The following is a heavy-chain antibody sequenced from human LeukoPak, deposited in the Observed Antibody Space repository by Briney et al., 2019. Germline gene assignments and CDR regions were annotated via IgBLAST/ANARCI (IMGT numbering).Heavy chain of an antibody. CDR1: GFSFRSYS. Sequence: GGSLRLSCAASGFSFRSYSMDWVRQAPGKGLEWVSSITGSSSYISYADSVKGRFTISRDNAKNSLYLQINNLRAEDTAVYYCASTFPYCSDDDCALGGQGTLVTVSS. V-gene: IGHV3-21*06. D-gene: IGHD2-15*01. CDR2: ITGSSSYI. CDR3: ASTFPYCSDDDCAL. J-gene: IGHJ1*01.